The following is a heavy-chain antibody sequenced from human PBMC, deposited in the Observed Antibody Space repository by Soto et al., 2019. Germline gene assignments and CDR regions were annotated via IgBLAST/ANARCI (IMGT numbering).Heavy chain of an antibody. CDR3: ARHGNWNSGIDWFDP. J-gene: IGHJ5*02. CDR2: THINGRT. CDR1: GGSISGYY. Sequence: SETLSLTCTVSGGSISGYYWSWLRQPPGKGLEWIAYTHINGRTDSNPSLKSRVTIFVDTSKNQVSLRLSSVTATDTAVYYCARHGNWNSGIDWFDPWGQGTLVPVSS. V-gene: IGHV4-4*08. D-gene: IGHD1-7*01.